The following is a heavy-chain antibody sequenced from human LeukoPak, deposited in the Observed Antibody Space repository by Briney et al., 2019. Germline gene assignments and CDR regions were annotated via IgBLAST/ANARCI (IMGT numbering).Heavy chain of an antibody. CDR2: ISSSGSTI. CDR1: GFTFSDYY. J-gene: IGHJ6*02. V-gene: IGHV3-11*01. Sequence: GGSLRLSCAASGFTFSDYYMSWIRQAPGKGLEWVSYISSSGSTIYYADSVKGRFTISRDNAKNSLYLQMNSLRAEDTAMYYCARSTYYDFWTGPGGMDVWGQGTTVTVSS. D-gene: IGHD3-3*01. CDR3: ARSTYYDFWTGPGGMDV.